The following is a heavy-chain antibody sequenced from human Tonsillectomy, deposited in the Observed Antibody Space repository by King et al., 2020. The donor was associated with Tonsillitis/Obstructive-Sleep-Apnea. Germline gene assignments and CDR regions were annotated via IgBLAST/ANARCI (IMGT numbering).Heavy chain of an antibody. CDR2: ISWNSGRI. CDR3: VKDIAILGWELQS. Sequence: FQLVQSGGGLVQPGRSLRLSCAASGFTFDDYAMHWVRQAPGKGLEWVSGISWNSGRIGCADSVKGRFTISRDNAKNSLYLQMNSLRTEDTALYYCVKDIAILGWELQSWGQGTLVTVSS. CDR1: GFTFDDYA. V-gene: IGHV3-9*01. J-gene: IGHJ4*02. D-gene: IGHD1-26*01.